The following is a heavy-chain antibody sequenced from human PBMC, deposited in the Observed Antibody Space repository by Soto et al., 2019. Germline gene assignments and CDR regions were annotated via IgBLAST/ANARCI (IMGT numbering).Heavy chain of an antibody. J-gene: IGHJ4*02. D-gene: IGHD2-8*02. CDR1: GGSIGSYY. CDR2: IYYSGST. Sequence: PSETLSLTCTVSGGSIGSYYWSWIRQPPGKGLEWIGYIYYSGSTNYNPSLKSRVTISVYTSKNQFSLKLSSVTAADTAVYYCETDRPTGSFDSWARETFLTVSS. CDR3: ETDRPTGSFDS. V-gene: IGHV4-59*01.